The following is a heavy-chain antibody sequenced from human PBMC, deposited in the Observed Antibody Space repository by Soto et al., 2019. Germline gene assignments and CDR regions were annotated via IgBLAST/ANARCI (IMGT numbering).Heavy chain of an antibody. CDR2: ISAYNGNT. CDR1: GYTFTSYG. J-gene: IGHJ5*02. D-gene: IGHD2-21*02. Sequence: VKVSCKASGYTFTSYGISWVRQAPGQGLEWMGWISAYNGNTNYAQKLQGRVTMTTDTSTSTAYMELSSLRSEDTAVYYCARGSACGGDCLLPYNWFDPWGQGTLVTVS. CDR3: ARGSACGGDCLLPYNWFDP. V-gene: IGHV1-18*01.